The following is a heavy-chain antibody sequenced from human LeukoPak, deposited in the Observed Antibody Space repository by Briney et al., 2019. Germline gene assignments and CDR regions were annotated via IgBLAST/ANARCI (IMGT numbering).Heavy chain of an antibody. CDR2: IWYDGSNK. CDR1: GFTFSSYG. D-gene: IGHD4-17*01. V-gene: IGHV3-33*01. CDR3: AREVLNYGDGSYYYYGMDV. Sequence: GGSLRLSCAASGFTFSSYGMHWVRQAPGKGLEWVAVIWYDGSNKYYADSVKGRFTISRDNSKNTLYLQMNSLRAEDTAVYYCAREVLNYGDGSYYYYGMDVWGQGTTVTVSS. J-gene: IGHJ6*02.